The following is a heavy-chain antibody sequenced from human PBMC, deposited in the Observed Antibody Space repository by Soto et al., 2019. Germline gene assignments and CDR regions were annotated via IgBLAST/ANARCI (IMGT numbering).Heavy chain of an antibody. Sequence: GGSLRLSCTASGFTFSSFWMSWVRQAPGKGLEWVANIKQDGSEKYHVDSVKGRFTISRDNAKNSLYLQMDSLRVEDTAVYSCARHNDYFWGSFRYNTFDIWGQGTMVTVSS. V-gene: IGHV3-7*01. D-gene: IGHD3-16*02. CDR3: ARHNDYFWGSFRYNTFDI. J-gene: IGHJ3*02. CDR2: IKQDGSEK. CDR1: GFTFSSFW.